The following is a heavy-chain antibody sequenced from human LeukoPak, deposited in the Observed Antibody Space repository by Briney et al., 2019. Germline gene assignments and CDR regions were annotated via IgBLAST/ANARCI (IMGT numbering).Heavy chain of an antibody. CDR3: ARESSGTYYHFDY. D-gene: IGHD1-26*01. J-gene: IGHJ4*02. CDR2: ISTSSSTR. CDR1: GFTFSSYS. Sequence: PGGFLRLSCAASGFTFSSYSMNWVRQAPGKGLEWVSYISTSSSTRYYADSVKGRFTISRDNAKNSLYLQMNSLRDEDTAVYFCARESSGTYYHFDYWGQGTLVTVSS. V-gene: IGHV3-48*02.